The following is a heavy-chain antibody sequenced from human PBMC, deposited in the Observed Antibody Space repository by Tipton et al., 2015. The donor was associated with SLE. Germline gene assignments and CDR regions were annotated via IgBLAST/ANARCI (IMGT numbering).Heavy chain of an antibody. J-gene: IGHJ3*01. D-gene: IGHD4-17*01. CDR3: AREDYGDHDHAFDV. CDR2: VSPNSGGT. CDR1: GYTFADYY. Sequence: QLVQSGAEVKKPGASVKVSCKASGYTFADYYFHWVRPAPGQGLQWMGWVSPNSGGTNYAQKFQARVTMTRDTSISTAYMELSSLRTDDTAVYYCAREDYGDHDHAFDVWGQGTMVTVSS. V-gene: IGHV1-2*02.